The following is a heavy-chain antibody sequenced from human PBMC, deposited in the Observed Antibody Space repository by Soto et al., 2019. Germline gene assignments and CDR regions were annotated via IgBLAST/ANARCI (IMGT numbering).Heavy chain of an antibody. CDR3: AKGGRNSSSWYLFAF. V-gene: IGHV3-23*01. J-gene: IGHJ4*02. D-gene: IGHD6-13*01. Sequence: GGSLRLSCAASGFTFSSYAMSWVRQAPGKGLEWVSAISGSGGSTYYADSVKGRFTISRDNSKNTLYLQMNSLRAEDTAVYYFAKGGRNSSSWYLFAFWGQGSLVTVSA. CDR1: GFTFSSYA. CDR2: ISGSGGST.